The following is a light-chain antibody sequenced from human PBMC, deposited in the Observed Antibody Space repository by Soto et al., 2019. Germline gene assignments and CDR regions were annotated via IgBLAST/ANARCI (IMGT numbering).Light chain of an antibody. CDR1: SSDVGSYNL. Sequence: QSALTQPASVSGSPGQSITISCTGTSSDVGSYNLVSWYQQHPGKAPKLMIYEVSKRPSGVSNRFSGSKSGNTASLTISGLPAEDEADYYCCSYAGSSTFEVFGGGTKLTVL. V-gene: IGLV2-23*02. CDR2: EVS. J-gene: IGLJ2*01. CDR3: CSYAGSSTFEV.